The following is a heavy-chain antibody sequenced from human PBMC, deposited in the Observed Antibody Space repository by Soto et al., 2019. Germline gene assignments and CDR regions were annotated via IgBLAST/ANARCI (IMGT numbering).Heavy chain of an antibody. D-gene: IGHD3-10*01. CDR1: GGSFSGYY. J-gene: IGHJ1*01. CDR2: LNDSGST. Sequence: QVQLQQWGAGLLKPSETLSLTCAVYGGSFSGYYCSWIRQPPGKGLEWIGELNDSGSTNYNASLKNRVSISVDTSKNQFSRKLSSVTAADTAVYYCARGRGGVQHWGQGTLVTVSS. V-gene: IGHV4-34*01. CDR3: ARGRGGVQH.